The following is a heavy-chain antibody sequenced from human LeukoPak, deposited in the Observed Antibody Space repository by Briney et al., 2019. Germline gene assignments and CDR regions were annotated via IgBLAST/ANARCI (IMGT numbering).Heavy chain of an antibody. CDR2: IIPLLGIA. D-gene: IGHD4-17*01. V-gene: IGHV1-69*04. J-gene: IGHJ4*02. CDR1: GDTLNSYA. Sequence: GASVRLSCKASGDTLNSYAISWVRQAPGQGLEWMAWIIPLLGIANYAQKFQGRVTISADKSTSTAYMELSSLRSEDTAVYYCATVPTTVTTRANFDYWGQGTLVTVSS. CDR3: ATVPTTVTTRANFDY.